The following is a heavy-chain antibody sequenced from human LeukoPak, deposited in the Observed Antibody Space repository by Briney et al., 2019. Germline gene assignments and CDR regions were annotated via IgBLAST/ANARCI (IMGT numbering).Heavy chain of an antibody. CDR2: IYTSGST. D-gene: IGHD4-17*01. CDR1: GFTFSSYA. CDR3: ARGGSDGGDYSSFDI. J-gene: IGHJ3*02. Sequence: GESLRLSCAASGFTFSSYAMSWVRQAPGQGLEWVSVIYTSGSTYDADSVRGRFTISRDKSKNTLYLQMNSLRAEDAAVYYCARGGSDGGDYSSFDIWGLGTMVTVSS. V-gene: IGHV3-66*01.